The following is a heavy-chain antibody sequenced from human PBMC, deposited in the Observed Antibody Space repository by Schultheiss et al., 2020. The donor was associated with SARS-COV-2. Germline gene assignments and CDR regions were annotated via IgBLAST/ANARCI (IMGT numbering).Heavy chain of an antibody. CDR2: IYYSGST. V-gene: IGHV4-59*01. CDR3: ARQNGDSPFDY. Sequence: SETLSLTCTVSGGSISSYYWSWIRQPAGKGLEWIGYIYYSGSTNYNPSLKSRVTISVDTSKNQFSLKLSSVTAADTAVYYCARQNGDSPFDYWGQGTLVTVSS. D-gene: IGHD4-17*01. CDR1: GGSISSYY. J-gene: IGHJ4*02.